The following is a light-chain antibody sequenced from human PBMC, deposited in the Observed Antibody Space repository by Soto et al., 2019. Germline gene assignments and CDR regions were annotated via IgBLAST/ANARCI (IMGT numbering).Light chain of an antibody. CDR1: SSDVGAYDS. Sequence: QSVLTQPASVSGSPGQSITISCTGTSSDVGAYDSVSWYQQHPGKAPKLMIYEVINRSSGVSNRFSGSKSGNTASLTISGLQAEDEADYHCSSYTNTTTYVFGNGTKVTVL. V-gene: IGLV2-14*01. CDR3: SSYTNTTTYV. CDR2: EVI. J-gene: IGLJ1*01.